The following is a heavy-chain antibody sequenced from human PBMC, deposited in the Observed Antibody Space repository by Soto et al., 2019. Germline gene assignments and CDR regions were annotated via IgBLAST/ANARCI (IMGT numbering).Heavy chain of an antibody. J-gene: IGHJ6*02. CDR3: ARDRATVTRRPFYYYDYGMEV. CDR2: ISSSSSYI. Sequence: EVQLVESGGGLVKPGGSLRLSCAASGFTFSSYSMNWVRQAPGKGLEWVSSISSSSSYIYYADSVKGRFTISRDNAKKSLYLQMNSLRAEDTAVYYCARDRATVTRRPFYYYDYGMEVCGQGTTVTVSS. V-gene: IGHV3-21*01. D-gene: IGHD4-4*01. CDR1: GFTFSSYS.